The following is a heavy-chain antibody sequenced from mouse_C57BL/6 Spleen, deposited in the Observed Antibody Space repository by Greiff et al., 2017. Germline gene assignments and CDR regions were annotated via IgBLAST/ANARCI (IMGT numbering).Heavy chain of an antibody. CDR1: GYTFTSYG. CDR3: ARDSGNYEGYAMDY. D-gene: IGHD2-1*01. V-gene: IGHV1-81*01. J-gene: IGHJ4*01. Sequence: VKLQQSGAELARPGASVKLSCKASGYTFTSYGISWVKQRTGQGLEWIGEIYPRSGNTYYNEKFKGKATLTADKSSSTAYMELRSLTSEDSAVYFCARDSGNYEGYAMDYWGQGTSVTVSS. CDR2: IYPRSGNT.